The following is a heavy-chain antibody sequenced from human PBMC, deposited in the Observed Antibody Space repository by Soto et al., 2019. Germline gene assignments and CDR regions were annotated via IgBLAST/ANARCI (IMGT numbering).Heavy chain of an antibody. J-gene: IGHJ4*02. CDR3: ARGNDYVYFYDY. CDR1: GGSLTTGDYY. V-gene: IGHV4-30-4*01. Sequence: QVQLQESGPGLAKPSQTLSLICTVSGGSLTTGDYYWTWIRQSPGEGLEWIGYISRSGNIFYNPSLKSRITISLDTSKDQFSLKLNSVTAADTAVYYCARGNDYVYFYDYWGQGTLVTASS. CDR2: ISRSGNI. D-gene: IGHD4-17*01.